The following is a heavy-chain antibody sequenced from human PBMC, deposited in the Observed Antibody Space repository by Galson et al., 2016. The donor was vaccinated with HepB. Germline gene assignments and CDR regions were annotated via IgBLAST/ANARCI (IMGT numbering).Heavy chain of an antibody. CDR2: ISGTGGRT. V-gene: IGHV3-23*01. CDR1: GFTFSTYA. D-gene: IGHD2-21*01. J-gene: IGHJ6*02. CDR3: AKSSCGGECYYRMDV. Sequence: SLRLSCAASGFTFSTYAMTWVRQAPGKGLEWVSAISGTGGRTHYADPVKGRFAISRDGSKNTLYLQLNTLRVDDTAVYYCAKSSCGGECYYRMDVWGQGTTVTVSS.